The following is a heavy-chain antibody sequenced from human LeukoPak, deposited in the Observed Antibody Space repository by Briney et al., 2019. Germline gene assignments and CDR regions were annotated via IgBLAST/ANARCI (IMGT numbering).Heavy chain of an antibody. D-gene: IGHD3-22*01. Sequence: EASVKVSCKASGYTFTGYYMHWVRQAPGQGLEWMGWINPNSGGTNYAQKFQGRVTMTRDTSISTAYMELSRLRSDDTAVYYCARDKGYYDSSGYYSTFDPWGQGTLVTVSS. V-gene: IGHV1-2*02. CDR1: GYTFTGYY. J-gene: IGHJ5*02. CDR3: ARDKGYYDSSGYYSTFDP. CDR2: INPNSGGT.